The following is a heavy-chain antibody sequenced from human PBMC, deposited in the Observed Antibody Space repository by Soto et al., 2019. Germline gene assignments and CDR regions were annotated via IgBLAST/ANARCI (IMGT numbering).Heavy chain of an antibody. V-gene: IGHV3-33*01. CDR2: IWYDGSKE. CDR3: ARGLWFGESI. Sequence: PGGSLRLSCAASGFTFSSYGFHWVRQAPGKGLEWVAVIWYDGSKEYYADSVKGRFTISRDNSKNTLYLQINSLRAEDTAVYYCARGLWFGESIWGQGTLVTVSS. CDR1: GFTFSSYG. J-gene: IGHJ4*02. D-gene: IGHD3-10*01.